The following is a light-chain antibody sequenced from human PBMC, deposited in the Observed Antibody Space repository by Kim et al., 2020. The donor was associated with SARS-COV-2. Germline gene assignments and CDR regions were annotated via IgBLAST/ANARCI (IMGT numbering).Light chain of an antibody. V-gene: IGLV2-14*01. J-gene: IGLJ1*01. Sequence: QSALTQPDSVSGSPGQSITISCTGTSSDVGVYNYVSWYQQHPGKAPKLMIYDVSKRPSGVSNRFSGSKSGNTASLTISGLQAEDEADYYCNSYTSSRTYVFGNGTKVTVL. CDR1: SSDVGVYNY. CDR2: DVS. CDR3: NSYTSSRTYV.